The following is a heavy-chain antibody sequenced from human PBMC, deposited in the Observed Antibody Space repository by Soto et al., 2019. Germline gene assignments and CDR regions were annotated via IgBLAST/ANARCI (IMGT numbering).Heavy chain of an antibody. CDR2: IWYDGSNK. Sequence: GGSLRLSCAASGFTFSSYGMHWVRQAPGKGLEWVAVIWYDGSNKYYADSVKGRFTISRDNSKNTLYLQMNSLRAEDTAVYYCERVSGWYGFDYWGQGPLVTVSS. J-gene: IGHJ4*02. CDR3: ERVSGWYGFDY. CDR1: GFTFSSYG. D-gene: IGHD6-19*01. V-gene: IGHV3-33*01.